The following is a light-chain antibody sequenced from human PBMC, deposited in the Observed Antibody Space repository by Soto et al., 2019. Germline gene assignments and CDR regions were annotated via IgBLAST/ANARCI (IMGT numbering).Light chain of an antibody. CDR2: YNN. CDR1: SSNIGGNY. Sequence: QSVLTQPPSVSETPGQRVTISCSGSSSNIGGNYVNWYQQLPGTAPKLLIYYNNQRPSGVPDRFSGSKSGTSASLAISGLQSEDEADYYCAAWDDSLNGYVFGGGTKVTVL. CDR3: AAWDDSLNGYV. V-gene: IGLV1-44*01. J-gene: IGLJ1*01.